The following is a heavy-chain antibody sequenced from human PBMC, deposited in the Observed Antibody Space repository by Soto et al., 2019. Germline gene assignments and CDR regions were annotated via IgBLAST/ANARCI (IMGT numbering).Heavy chain of an antibody. CDR3: ARHAPGGPFDS. V-gene: IGHV4-59*08. Sequence: SETLSLTCTGSGGSINSYYWSWIRQSPGKGLEWIGYIFYSGNTNYNPSLNSRVTLSVDTSKNQFSLKLTSVTAADTAVYYCARHAPGGPFDSWGQGTLVTVSS. CDR1: GGSINSYY. J-gene: IGHJ4*02. CDR2: IFYSGNT.